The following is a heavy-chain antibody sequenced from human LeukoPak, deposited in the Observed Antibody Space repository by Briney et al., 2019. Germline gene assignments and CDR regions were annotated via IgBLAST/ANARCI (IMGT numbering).Heavy chain of an antibody. CDR2: IYHREST. Sequence: SETLSLTCAVYGGSFSDYYWSWIRQPPGKGLEWIGEIYHRESTTYNPSLKSRVTISVDTSKNQFSLRLSSVTAADTAVYYCARHSAPQNYDYVWGSSENWFDPWGQGTLVTVSS. J-gene: IGHJ5*02. CDR3: ARHSAPQNYDYVWGSSENWFDP. V-gene: IGHV4-34*01. CDR1: GGSFSDYY. D-gene: IGHD3-16*01.